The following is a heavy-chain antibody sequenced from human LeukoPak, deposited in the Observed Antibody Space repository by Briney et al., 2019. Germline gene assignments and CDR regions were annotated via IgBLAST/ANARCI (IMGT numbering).Heavy chain of an antibody. Sequence: GGSLRLSCAASGLTFSNAWMSWVRQAPGKGLEWVGRIKSKTDGGTTDYAAPVKGRFTISRDDSKNALYVQMNSLKTEDTAVYYCTTGPYDYGSGTYYHWGQGTLVTVSS. J-gene: IGHJ4*02. CDR1: GLTFSNAW. D-gene: IGHD3-10*01. V-gene: IGHV3-15*01. CDR2: IKSKTDGGTT. CDR3: TTGPYDYGSGTYYH.